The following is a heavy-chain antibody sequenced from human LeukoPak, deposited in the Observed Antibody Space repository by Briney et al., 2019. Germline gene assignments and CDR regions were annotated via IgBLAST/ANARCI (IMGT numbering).Heavy chain of an antibody. D-gene: IGHD3-22*01. Sequence: SQTLSLLCNVSCGSISSGGYYWSWIRPHPGKGLEWIGYIYYSGSTYYNPSLKSRVTISVDTSKNQFSLKLSSVTAADTAVYYCARSGAGSISYYYDSSGYYDYWGQGTLVTVSS. CDR2: IYYSGST. V-gene: IGHV4-31*03. CDR3: ARSGAGSISYYYDSSGYYDY. J-gene: IGHJ4*02. CDR1: CGSISSGGYY.